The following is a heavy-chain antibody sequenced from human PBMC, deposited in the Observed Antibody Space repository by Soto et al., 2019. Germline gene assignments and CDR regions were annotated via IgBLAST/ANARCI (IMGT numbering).Heavy chain of an antibody. Sequence: QVQLVQSGAEVKKPGSSVKVSCKASGGTFSSYAISWVRQAPGQGLEWMGGIIPIFGTANYAQKFQGRVTITADESTSTAYMELSSLRSEDTAVYYCARDRYVLELPGSYYYYGMDVWDQGTTVTVSS. V-gene: IGHV1-69*01. CDR1: GGTFSSYA. J-gene: IGHJ6*02. D-gene: IGHD1-7*01. CDR3: ARDRYVLELPGSYYYYGMDV. CDR2: IIPIFGTA.